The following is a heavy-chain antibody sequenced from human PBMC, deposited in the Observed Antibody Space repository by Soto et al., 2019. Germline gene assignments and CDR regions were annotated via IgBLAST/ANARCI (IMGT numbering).Heavy chain of an antibody. CDR2: INPSGGIT. V-gene: IGHV1-46*01. CDR3: ARNCLSPMIVVRPRRYGMDV. J-gene: IGHJ6*02. D-gene: IGHD3-22*01. Sequence: SEEVSFKASSYTFTSYYMHLVRQAPGQGLEWMGIINPSGGITSYAQKFQGRVTMTRDTSTSTVYMELRSLRSEDTAVYYCARNCLSPMIVVRPRRYGMDVWGQGTTVTV. CDR1: SYTFTSYY.